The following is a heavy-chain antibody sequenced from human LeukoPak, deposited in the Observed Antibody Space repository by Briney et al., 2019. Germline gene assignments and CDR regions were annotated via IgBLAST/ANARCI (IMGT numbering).Heavy chain of an antibody. CDR2: IYYSGST. Sequence: PSETLSLTCTVSGGSISSYYWSWIRQPPGKGLEWIGYIYYSGSTNYNPSLKSRATISVDTSKNQFSLKLSSVTAADTAGYYCARHLIAVAPLLLFHLLGRGTLVTVSS. V-gene: IGHV4-59*08. D-gene: IGHD6-19*01. J-gene: IGHJ2*01. CDR1: GGSISSYY. CDR3: ARHLIAVAPLLLFHL.